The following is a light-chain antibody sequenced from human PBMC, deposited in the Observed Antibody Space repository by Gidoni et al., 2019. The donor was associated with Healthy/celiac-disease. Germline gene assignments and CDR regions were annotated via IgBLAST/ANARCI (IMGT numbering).Light chain of an antibody. J-gene: IGKJ1*01. CDR2: AAS. Sequence: DIQMTQSPSSLSASVGDRVTITCRASQSISSYLNWYQQKPGKAPKLLIYAASSLQSGVPSRFSGSGSGTDFTLTSSSLQPEDFATYYCQQSYSTPQTFGQXTKVEIK. CDR1: QSISSY. V-gene: IGKV1-39*01. CDR3: QQSYSTPQT.